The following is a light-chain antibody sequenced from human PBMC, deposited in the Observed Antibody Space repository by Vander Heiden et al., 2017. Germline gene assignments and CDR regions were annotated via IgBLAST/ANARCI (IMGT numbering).Light chain of an antibody. V-gene: IGLV2-11*01. Sequence: QSALTQPRPVPGSPGKPVTISCPGTSSDVGGYNYVSWYQQHPGKAPKLMIYDVSKRPSGVPDRFSGSKSGNTASLTISGLQAEDEADYYCCSYAGSYTFWVFGGGTKLTVL. CDR3: CSYAGSYTFWV. CDR1: SSDVGGYNY. J-gene: IGLJ3*02. CDR2: DVS.